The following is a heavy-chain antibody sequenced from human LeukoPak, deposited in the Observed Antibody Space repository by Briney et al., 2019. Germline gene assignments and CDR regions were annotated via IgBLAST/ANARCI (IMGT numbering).Heavy chain of an antibody. V-gene: IGHV1-69*13. J-gene: IGHJ4*02. D-gene: IGHD3-22*01. CDR3: ARNYYYDSSGYYYNY. CDR1: GGAFSTYA. Sequence: GASVTVSCKASGGAFSTYAISWVRQAAGQGLEWMGGIISIFGTANNAQKFQGRVTITADESTSTAYMELSSLRSEDTAVYYCARNYYYDSSGYYYNYWGQGTLVTVSS. CDR2: IISIFGTA.